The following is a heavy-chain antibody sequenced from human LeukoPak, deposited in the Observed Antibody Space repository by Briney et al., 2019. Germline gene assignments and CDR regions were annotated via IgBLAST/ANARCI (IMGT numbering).Heavy chain of an antibody. V-gene: IGHV4-34*01. Sequence: PSETLSLTCAVYGGSFSGYYWSWIRQPPGKGLEWIGEINHSGSTNYNPSLKSRVTISVDTSKNQFSLKPSSVTAADTAVYYCARGQEWLRPYYYYYMDVWGKGTTVTVSS. CDR2: INHSGST. CDR1: GGSFSGYY. D-gene: IGHD5-12*01. CDR3: ARGQEWLRPYYYYYMDV. J-gene: IGHJ6*03.